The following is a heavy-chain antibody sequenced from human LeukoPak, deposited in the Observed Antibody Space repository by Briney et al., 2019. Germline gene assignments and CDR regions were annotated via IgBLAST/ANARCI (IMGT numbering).Heavy chain of an antibody. J-gene: IGHJ4*02. V-gene: IGHV3-23*01. CDR2: VRGSGGST. CDR3: AKRIYGSGSYYVPFDY. Sequence: GGCLRLSCAASGYTFSSYSPNWVRQAPGKGLEWVSAVRGSGGSTYYADSVKGRFTISRDNSKNTLYLQMNSLRAEDTAVYYCAKRIYGSGSYYVPFDYWGQGTLVTVSS. CDR1: GYTFSSYS. D-gene: IGHD3-10*01.